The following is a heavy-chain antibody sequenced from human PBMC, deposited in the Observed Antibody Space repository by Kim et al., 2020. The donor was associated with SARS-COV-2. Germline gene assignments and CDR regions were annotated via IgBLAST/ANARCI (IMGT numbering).Heavy chain of an antibody. J-gene: IGHJ6*02. V-gene: IGHV3-23*01. CDR3: AKDGSSSGWYAGFDYYGMDV. Sequence: RFTIPRDNSKNTLYLQMNSLRAEDTAVYYCAKDGSSSGWYAGFDYYGMDVWGQGTTVTVSS. D-gene: IGHD6-19*01.